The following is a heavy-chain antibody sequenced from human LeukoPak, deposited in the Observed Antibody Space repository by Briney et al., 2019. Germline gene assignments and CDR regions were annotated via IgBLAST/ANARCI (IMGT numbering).Heavy chain of an antibody. Sequence: GGSLRLSCAASGFTFSSYSMNWVRQAPGKGLEWVSVIYSSGTTYYADSVKGRFTISRDNSKDTLYLQMNGLRAEDTAIYYCARGHGGTAYYFDYWGQGTLVTVSS. CDR3: ARGHGGTAYYFDY. CDR1: GFTFSSYS. CDR2: IYSSGTT. V-gene: IGHV3-53*05. D-gene: IGHD3-16*01. J-gene: IGHJ4*02.